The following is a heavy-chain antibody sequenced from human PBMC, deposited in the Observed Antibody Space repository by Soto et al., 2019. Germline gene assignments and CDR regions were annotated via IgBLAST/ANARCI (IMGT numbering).Heavy chain of an antibody. CDR2: ISYDGSNK. V-gene: IGHV3-30-3*01. J-gene: IGHJ6*04. CDR1: GFTFSSYA. D-gene: IGHD3-9*01. CDR3: ARERMTGYYLAFHYYYYYGLDV. Sequence: QPGGSLRLSCAASGFTFSSYAMHWVRQAPGKGLEWVAVISYDGSNKYYADSVKGRFTISRDNSKNTLYLQMNSLRAEDTAVYYCARERMTGYYLAFHYYYYYGLDVWGKGTTVTLSA.